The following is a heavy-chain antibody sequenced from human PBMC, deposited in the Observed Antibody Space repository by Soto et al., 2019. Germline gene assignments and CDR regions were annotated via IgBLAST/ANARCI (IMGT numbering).Heavy chain of an antibody. D-gene: IGHD3-22*01. CDR2: INHSGST. CDR1: GGSFSGYY. CDR3: ARGLYYYDSSGHYYLLGGVYYFDY. V-gene: IGHV4-34*01. J-gene: IGHJ4*02. Sequence: SETLSLTCAVYGGSFSGYYWSWIRQPPGKGLEWIGEINHSGSTNYNPSLKSRVTISVDTSKNQFSLKLSSVTAADTAVYYCARGLYYYDSSGHYYLLGGVYYFDYWGQGTLVTVSS.